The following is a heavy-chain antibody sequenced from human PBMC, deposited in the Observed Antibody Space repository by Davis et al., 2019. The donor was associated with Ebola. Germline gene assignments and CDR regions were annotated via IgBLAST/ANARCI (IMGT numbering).Heavy chain of an antibody. J-gene: IGHJ3*02. D-gene: IGHD2-21*02. CDR3: ASRTHSNCGGDCPYNAFDI. CDR2: IKEDGSEK. V-gene: IGHV3-7*03. CDR1: GFSVSSNY. Sequence: PGGSLRLSCAVSGFSVSSNYMSWVRQAPGKGLEWVANIKEDGSEKHYVDSVKGRFTISRDNAKNSLYLQMNSLRAEDTAVYYCASRTHSNCGGDCPYNAFDIWGQGTMVTVSS.